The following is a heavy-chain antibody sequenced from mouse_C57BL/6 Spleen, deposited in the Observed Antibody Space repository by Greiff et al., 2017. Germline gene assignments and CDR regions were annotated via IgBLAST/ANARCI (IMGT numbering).Heavy chain of an antibody. V-gene: IGHV1-78*01. J-gene: IGHJ1*03. D-gene: IGHD1-1*01. CDR2: IYPRDGST. CDR3: AREGITTVVATRTGYFDV. Sequence: QVTLKESDAELVKPGASVKISCKVSGYTFTDHTIHWMKQRPEQGLEWIGYIYPRDGSTKYNEKFKGKATLTADKSSSTAYMQLNSLTSEDSAVYFCAREGITTVVATRTGYFDVWGTGTTVTVSS. CDR1: GYTFTDHT.